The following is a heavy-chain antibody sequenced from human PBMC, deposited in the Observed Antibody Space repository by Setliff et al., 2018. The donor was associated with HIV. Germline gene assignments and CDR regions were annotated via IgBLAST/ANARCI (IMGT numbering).Heavy chain of an antibody. CDR2: INPSGGST. Sequence: ASVKVSCKASGYTFTSYYMHWVRQAPGQGLEWMGIINPSGGSTSYAQKFQGRVTMTRDTSTSTVYMELSSLRFEDTAVYYCAREDCSGGSCYGSDYWGQGTLVTVSS. J-gene: IGHJ4*02. V-gene: IGHV1-46*01. CDR3: AREDCSGGSCYGSDY. D-gene: IGHD2-15*01. CDR1: GYTFTSYY.